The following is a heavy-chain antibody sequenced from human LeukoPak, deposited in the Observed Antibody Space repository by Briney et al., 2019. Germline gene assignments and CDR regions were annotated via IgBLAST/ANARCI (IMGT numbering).Heavy chain of an antibody. CDR2: IYSGGST. J-gene: IGHJ5*02. V-gene: IGHV3-66*01. D-gene: IGHD3-22*01. CDR3: ARGEPNYYDSSGSPLWFDP. Sequence: GGSLRLSCAASGFTVSSNYMSWVHQAPGKGLEWVSVIYSGGSTYYADSVKGRFTISRDNSKNTLYLQMNSLRAEDTAVYYCARGEPNYYDSSGSPLWFDPWGQGTLVTVSS. CDR1: GFTVSSNY.